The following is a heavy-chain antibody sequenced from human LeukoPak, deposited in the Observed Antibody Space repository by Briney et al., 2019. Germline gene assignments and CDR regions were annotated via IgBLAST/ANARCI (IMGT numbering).Heavy chain of an antibody. Sequence: GGSLRLSCAASGFTVSSNYMTWVRQAPGKGLEWVSVIYSGGSTYYADSVKGRFTISRDNSKNTLYLQMNSLRAEDTVVYYCARATASRFDYWGQGTLITVSS. CDR3: ARATASRFDY. CDR1: GFTVSSNY. D-gene: IGHD4-17*01. V-gene: IGHV3-53*01. CDR2: IYSGGST. J-gene: IGHJ4*02.